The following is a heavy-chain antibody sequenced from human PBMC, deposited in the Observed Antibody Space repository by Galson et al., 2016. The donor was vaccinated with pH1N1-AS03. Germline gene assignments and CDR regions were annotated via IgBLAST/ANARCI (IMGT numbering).Heavy chain of an antibody. J-gene: IGHJ4*02. CDR3: ARGWYDIWTGYLVDPFDF. Sequence: SLRLSCAASGFTFSDYYMSWIRQAPGKGLEWISCITSSGGSGPTIYYADSVKGRFTISRDNAKNSLYLQMNSLRADDTAVYYCARGWYDIWTGYLVDPFDFWGQGALFTVSS. CDR2: ITSSGGSGPTI. V-gene: IGHV3-11*01. D-gene: IGHD3-9*01. CDR1: GFTFSDYY.